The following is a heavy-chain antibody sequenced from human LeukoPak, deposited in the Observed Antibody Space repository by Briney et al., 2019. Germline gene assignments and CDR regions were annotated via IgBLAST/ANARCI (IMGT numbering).Heavy chain of an antibody. CDR1: GFTFSSYA. CDR3: AKLDYYDTH. Sequence: GGSLRLSCAASGFTFSSYAMSWVRQAPGKGLEWVSSITGSSASTYYADSVKGRFTISRDNSMNTLYLQMNSLRAEDTAVYFCAKLDYYDTHWGQGTLVTVSS. V-gene: IGHV3-23*01. CDR2: ITGSSAST. D-gene: IGHD3-22*01. J-gene: IGHJ4*02.